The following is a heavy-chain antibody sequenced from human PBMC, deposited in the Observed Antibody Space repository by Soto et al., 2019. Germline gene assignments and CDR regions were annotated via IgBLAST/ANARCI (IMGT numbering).Heavy chain of an antibody. CDR3: ARTLTLSFAELYRRTGSNCYIEV. J-gene: IGHJ6*03. CDR1: GGSFSDYQ. Sequence: QVQLQQWGAGLLKPSETLSLTCAVSGGSFSDYQWTWIRQIPGKGLEWIGEINDNGNTNYNPSLKSQSTSMIDTHTQHTCRVLMSVTAAGAPISYCARTLTLSFAELYRRTGSNCYIEVWGQGTMVTVSS. D-gene: IGHD3-10*01. CDR2: INDNGNT. V-gene: IGHV4-34*01.